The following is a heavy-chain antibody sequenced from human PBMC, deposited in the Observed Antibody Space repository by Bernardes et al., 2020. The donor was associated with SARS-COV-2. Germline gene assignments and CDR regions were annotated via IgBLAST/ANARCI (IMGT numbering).Heavy chain of an antibody. V-gene: IGHV3-66*01. CDR2: IYSGGST. CDR3: ARDRRLYYYDSSGYYYVNWFDP. Sequence: GGSLRLSCAASGFTVSSNYMSWVRQAPGKGLEWVSVIYSGGSTYYADSVKGRFTISRDNSKNTLYLQMNSLRAEDTAVYYCARDRRLYYYDSSGYYYVNWFDPWGQGTLVTVSS. D-gene: IGHD3-22*01. J-gene: IGHJ5*02. CDR1: GFTVSSNY.